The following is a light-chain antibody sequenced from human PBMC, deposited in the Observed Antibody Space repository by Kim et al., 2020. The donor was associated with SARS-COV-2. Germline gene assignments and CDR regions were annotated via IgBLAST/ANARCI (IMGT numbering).Light chain of an antibody. CDR1: RGHSSNA. V-gene: IGLV4-69*01. Sequence: SVHLTGALIRGHSSNASAWRQPQPRKGPRYLLHLNSDGRPDKGVVTPDRCSGSGSGAERYLPFSSLQSEDEADYYCQTWGTGNWVFGGGTQLTVL. J-gene: IGLJ3*02. CDR3: QTWGTGNWV. CDR2: LNSDGRP.